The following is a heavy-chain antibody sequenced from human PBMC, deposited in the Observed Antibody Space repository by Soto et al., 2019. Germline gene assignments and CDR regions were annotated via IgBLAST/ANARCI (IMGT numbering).Heavy chain of an antibody. CDR3: ARVQSTRGENWFDP. J-gene: IGHJ5*02. CDR2: INHSGST. CDR1: GGSFSGYY. Sequence: PSETLSLTCAVYGGSFSGYYWSWIRRPPGKGLEWIGEINHSGSTNYNPSLKSRVTISVDTSKNQFSLKLSSVTAADTAVYYCARVQSTRGENWFDPWGQGTLVTVSS. V-gene: IGHV4-34*01. D-gene: IGHD3-10*01.